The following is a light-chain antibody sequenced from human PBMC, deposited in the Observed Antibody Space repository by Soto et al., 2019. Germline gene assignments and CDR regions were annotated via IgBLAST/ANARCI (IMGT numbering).Light chain of an antibody. Sequence: ETVMTQSPATLSVSPGERVTLSCRASQRVKSKLAWYQQKPGQTPRLLIYGASTRATGIPVRFSGSGSGTEFTLTISSLQSEDFAVYYCQQYNSGYTFGQGTKLDIK. CDR3: QQYNSGYT. CDR1: QRVKSK. J-gene: IGKJ2*01. V-gene: IGKV3-15*01. CDR2: GAS.